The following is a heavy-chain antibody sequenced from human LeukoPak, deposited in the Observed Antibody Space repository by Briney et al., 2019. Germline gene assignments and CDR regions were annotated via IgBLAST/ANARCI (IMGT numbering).Heavy chain of an antibody. J-gene: IGHJ4*02. CDR2: FDPEDGET. Sequence: ASVKVSCKVSGYTLTELSMHWVRQAPGKGLEWMGGFDPEDGETIYAQKFQGRVTMTRDTSTSTVYMELSSLRSEDTAVYYCGRDGNNWNTDYWGQRTLVTVSS. CDR3: GRDGNNWNTDY. V-gene: IGHV1-24*01. D-gene: IGHD1/OR15-1a*01. CDR1: GYTLTELS.